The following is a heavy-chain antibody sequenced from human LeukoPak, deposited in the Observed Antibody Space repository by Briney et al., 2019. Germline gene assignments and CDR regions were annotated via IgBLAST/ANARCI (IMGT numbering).Heavy chain of an antibody. Sequence: SVKVSCKASGGTFSSYAISWVRQAPGQGLEWMGGIIPIFGTANYAQKFQGRVTITADESTSTAYMELSSLRSEDTAVYYCAISQGTYYYDSSGPITTYRSLDYWGQGTLVTVSS. V-gene: IGHV1-69*13. D-gene: IGHD3-22*01. CDR3: AISQGTYYYDSSGPITTYRSLDY. CDR2: IIPIFGTA. CDR1: GGTFSSYA. J-gene: IGHJ4*02.